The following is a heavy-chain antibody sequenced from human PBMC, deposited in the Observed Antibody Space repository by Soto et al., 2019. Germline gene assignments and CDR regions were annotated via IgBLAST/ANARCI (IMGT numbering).Heavy chain of an antibody. J-gene: IGHJ6*03. CDR2: IYYSGST. CDR3: ARQNPPVTTSYYYYYMDV. CDR1: GGSISSSSYY. D-gene: IGHD4-17*01. V-gene: IGHV4-39*01. Sequence: QLQLQESGPGLVKPSETLSLTCTVSGGSISSSSYYWGWIRQPPGKGLEWIGSIYYSGSTYYNPSLKSRVTIGVDTSKNQFSLKLSSVTAADTAVYYCARQNPPVTTSYYYYYMDVWGKGTTVTVSS.